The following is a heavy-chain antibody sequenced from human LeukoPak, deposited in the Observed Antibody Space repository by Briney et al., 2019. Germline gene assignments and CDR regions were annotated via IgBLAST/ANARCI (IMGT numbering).Heavy chain of an antibody. CDR1: GGSISSGGYY. CDR2: IYYSGST. J-gene: IGHJ4*02. V-gene: IGHV4-31*03. CDR3: ARVAVLRCIDY. Sequence: SQTLSLTCTASGGSISSGGYYWSWIRQHPGKGLEWIGYIYYSGSTYYNPSLKSRVTISVDTSKNQFSLKLSSVTAADTAVYYCARVAVLRCIDYWGQGTLVTVSS. D-gene: IGHD4-17*01.